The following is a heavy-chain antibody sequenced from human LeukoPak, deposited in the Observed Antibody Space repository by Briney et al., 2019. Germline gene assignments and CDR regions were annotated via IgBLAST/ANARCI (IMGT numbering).Heavy chain of an antibody. J-gene: IGHJ4*02. CDR3: TTPRGIPN. CDR1: GFTLSNVW. V-gene: IGHV3-15*07. CDR2: IKSKTDGGTT. D-gene: IGHD2-21*01. Sequence: GGSLRLSCAASGFTLSNVWMNWVHQAPGKGLEWVGRIKSKTDGGTTDYAAPVKGRFTISRDESENMIYLEMNSLKIEDTAVYYCTTPRGIPNWGQGTLVTVSS.